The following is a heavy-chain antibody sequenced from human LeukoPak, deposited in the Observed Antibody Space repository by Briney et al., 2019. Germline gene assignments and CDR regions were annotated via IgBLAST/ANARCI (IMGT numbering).Heavy chain of an antibody. CDR2: INHSGST. D-gene: IGHD5-12*01. Sequence: SETLSLTCAVYGGSFSGYYWSWIRQSPGKGLEWIGEINHSGSTSYNPSLKSRVTISVDTSKNQFSLKLSSVTAADTAVYYCARGRGLRRNFDYWGQGTLVTVSS. CDR1: GGSFSGYY. V-gene: IGHV4-34*01. J-gene: IGHJ4*02. CDR3: ARGRGLRRNFDY.